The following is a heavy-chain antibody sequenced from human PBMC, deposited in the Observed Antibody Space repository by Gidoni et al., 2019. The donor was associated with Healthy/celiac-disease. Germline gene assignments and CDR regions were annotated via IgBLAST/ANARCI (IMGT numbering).Heavy chain of an antibody. CDR1: GFPFSSYG. CDR3: ARDPLWRGDAVDY. V-gene: IGHV3-33*01. CDR2: IWYDGSNK. J-gene: IGHJ4*02. D-gene: IGHD3-3*01. Sequence: QVQLVESGGGVVQPGRSLRLSCAASGFPFSSYGMHWVRQAPGKGLEWVAVIWYDGSNKYYADSVKGRFTISRDNSKNTLYLQMNSLRAEDTAVYYCARDPLWRGDAVDYWGQGTLVTVSS.